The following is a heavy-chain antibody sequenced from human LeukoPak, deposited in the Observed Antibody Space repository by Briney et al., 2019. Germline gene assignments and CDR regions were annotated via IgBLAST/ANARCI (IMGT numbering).Heavy chain of an antibody. CDR1: GGTFSSYA. CDR3: ATDYGDYDGDDAFDI. V-gene: IGHV1-69*06. CDR2: IIPIFGTA. Sequence: GSSVKVSCKASGGTFSSYAISWVRQAPGQGLEWMGGIIPIFGTANYAQKFQGRVTMTEDTSTDTAYMELSGLRSEDTAVYYCATDYGDYDGDDAFDIWGQGTMVTVSS. D-gene: IGHD4-17*01. J-gene: IGHJ3*02.